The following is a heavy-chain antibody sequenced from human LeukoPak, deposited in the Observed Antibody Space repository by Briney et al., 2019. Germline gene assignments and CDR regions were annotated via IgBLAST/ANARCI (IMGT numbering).Heavy chain of an antibody. CDR2: ISTTSNTI. D-gene: IGHD2-2*01. CDR1: GFTLSSYS. V-gene: IGHV3-48*04. J-gene: IGHJ6*03. Sequence: PGGSLRLSCAASGFTLSSYSINRVRQAPGEGLEWVSYISTTSNTIHYADSVKGRFTISRDNAKNSLYLQMNSLRAEDTAVYYCARDQGYCSRTNYCYYYYMDVWGKGTTVTVSS. CDR3: ARDQGYCSRTNYCYYYYMDV.